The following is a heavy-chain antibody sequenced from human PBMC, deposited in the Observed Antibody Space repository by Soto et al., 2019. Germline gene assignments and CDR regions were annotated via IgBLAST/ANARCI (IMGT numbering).Heavy chain of an antibody. Sequence: EVQLVESGGGLVQPGRSLTLSCAASGFTFDDYAMHWVRQAPGKGLEWVSGISWNSDTIGYADSVRGRFTISRDNAENSLYLQMNSLGAEDTDLYYCAKVKGPRNCSTRNCFWVALGMDGWGQGTTVTVSS. CDR3: AKVKGPRNCSTRNCFWVALGMDG. CDR2: ISWNSDTI. D-gene: IGHD2-2*01. V-gene: IGHV3-9*01. CDR1: GFTFDDYA. J-gene: IGHJ6*02.